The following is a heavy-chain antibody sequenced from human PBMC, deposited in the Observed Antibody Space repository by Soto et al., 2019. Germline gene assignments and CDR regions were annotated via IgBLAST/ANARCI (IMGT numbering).Heavy chain of an antibody. CDR3: ARASQPTLKYSNYGQLDY. D-gene: IGHD4-4*01. V-gene: IGHV1-69*01. Sequence: QVQLVQAGAEVKKPGSSVKVSCKASGGTFSSYAISWVRQAPGQGLEWMGGIIPIFGTANYAQKFQGRVTITADESTSTAYMELSSLRSEDTAVYYCARASQPTLKYSNYGQLDYWGQGTLVTVSS. CDR1: GGTFSSYA. CDR2: IIPIFGTA. J-gene: IGHJ4*02.